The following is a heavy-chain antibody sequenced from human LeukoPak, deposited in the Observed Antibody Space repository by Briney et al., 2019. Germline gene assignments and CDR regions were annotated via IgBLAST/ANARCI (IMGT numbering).Heavy chain of an antibody. V-gene: IGHV3-30*01. J-gene: IGHJ6*03. D-gene: IGHD3-3*01. CDR2: ISYDGSNK. Sequence: GRSLRLSCAASGFTFSSYAMHWVRQAPGKGLEWVAVISYDGSNKYYAGSEKGRFTISKDNSKNTLYLQMNSLRAEDTAVYYCARGAFYDFPWYYYVDVWGKGTTVTVSS. CDR3: ARGAFYDFPWYYYVDV. CDR1: GFTFSSYA.